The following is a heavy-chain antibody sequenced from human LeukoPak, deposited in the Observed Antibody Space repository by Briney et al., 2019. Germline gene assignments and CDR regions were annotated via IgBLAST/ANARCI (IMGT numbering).Heavy chain of an antibody. J-gene: IGHJ4*02. CDR3: ARGDDSSGYYYDY. Sequence: GSLVLSCAASGFPVSSNYMSWVRTAPGKGLGWVLVIYSGGSTYYADSVKGRFTISRDNSKNTLYLQMNSLRAEDTAVYYCARGDDSSGYYYDYWGQGTLVTVSS. D-gene: IGHD3-22*01. V-gene: IGHV3-66*02. CDR1: GFPVSSNY. CDR2: IYSGGST.